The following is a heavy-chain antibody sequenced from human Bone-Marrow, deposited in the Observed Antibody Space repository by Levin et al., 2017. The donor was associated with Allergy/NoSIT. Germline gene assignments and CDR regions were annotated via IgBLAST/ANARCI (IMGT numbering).Heavy chain of an antibody. V-gene: IGHV3-30*18. Sequence: PGGSLRLSCGASGFTFSDFGIHWVRQAPGKGLEWVAVTSHDGSYKYYVDSVKGRFTISRDNSKNTLYLQMSSLSAEDTAVYYCAKDSLPVLRFFDWLAHPPPDYWGQGTLVTVSS. CDR1: GFTFSDFG. CDR3: AKDSLPVLRFFDWLAHPPPDY. J-gene: IGHJ4*02. CDR2: TSHDGSYK. D-gene: IGHD3-9*01.